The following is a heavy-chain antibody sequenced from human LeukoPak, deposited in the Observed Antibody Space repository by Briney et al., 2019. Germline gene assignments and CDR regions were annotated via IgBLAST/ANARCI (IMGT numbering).Heavy chain of an antibody. CDR2: INSADNVE. CDR3: ARDTVNGPFVISLDL. V-gene: IGHV3-48*03. D-gene: IGHD2-8*01. J-gene: IGHJ5*02. CDR1: GFSLRSSE. Sequence: GGSLRLSCAASGFSLRSSEMNWVRQAPGKGPEWVAHINSADNVEYYTDSVRGRFTMSRDNAKDLLYLQMNSLRDENTAVYYCARDTVNGPFVISLDLWGQESWSPSPQ.